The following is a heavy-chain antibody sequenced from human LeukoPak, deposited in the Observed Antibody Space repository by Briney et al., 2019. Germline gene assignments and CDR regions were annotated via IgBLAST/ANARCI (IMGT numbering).Heavy chain of an antibody. CDR2: ITGSGTGT. J-gene: IGHJ4*02. CDR3: AKDRPNYDDSSGHYYRRNGDY. V-gene: IGHV3-23*01. Sequence: GGSLRLSCAASGFTFSIYAMSWVRQAPGKGLEWVSSITGSGTGTFYADSVKGRFTVSRDNSENTLYLQMNSLRAEDMAVYYCAKDRPNYDDSSGHYYRRNGDYWGQGTLVTVSS. D-gene: IGHD3-22*01. CDR1: GFTFSIYA.